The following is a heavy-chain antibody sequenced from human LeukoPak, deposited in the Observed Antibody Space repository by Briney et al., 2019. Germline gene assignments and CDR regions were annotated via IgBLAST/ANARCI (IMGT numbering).Heavy chain of an antibody. CDR1: GASISSSNSY. CDR3: ARQTGSGLFILP. CDR2: IYYSGNT. V-gene: IGHV4-39*01. D-gene: IGHD3/OR15-3a*01. Sequence: SETLSLTCTVSGASISSSNSYWGWIRQPPGKGLEWIGSIYYSGNTYYNASLKSQVSISIDTSKNQFSLRLTSVTAADTAVYYCARQTGSGLFILPGGQGTLVTVSS. J-gene: IGHJ4*02.